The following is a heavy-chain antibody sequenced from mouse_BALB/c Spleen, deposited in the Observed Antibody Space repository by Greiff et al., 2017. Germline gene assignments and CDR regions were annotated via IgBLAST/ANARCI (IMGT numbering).Heavy chain of an antibody. CDR2: IWSGGST. CDR1: GFSLTSYG. V-gene: IGHV2-2*02. Sequence: VKLMESGPGLVQPSQSLSITCTVSGFSLTSYGVHWVRQSPGKGLEWLGVIWSGGSTDYNAAFISRLSISKDNSKSQVFFKMNSLQANDTAIYYCARNSNYDYYAMDYWGQGTSVTVSS. CDR3: ARNSNYDYYAMDY. J-gene: IGHJ4*01. D-gene: IGHD2-5*01.